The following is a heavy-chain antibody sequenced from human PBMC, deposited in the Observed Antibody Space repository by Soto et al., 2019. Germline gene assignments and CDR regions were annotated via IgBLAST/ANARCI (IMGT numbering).Heavy chain of an antibody. CDR3: ARPQPSPWLDYYYYGMDV. CDR1: GYTFTSYC. D-gene: IGHD3-9*01. J-gene: IGHJ6*02. CDR2: IIPIFGTA. V-gene: IGHV1-69*13. Sequence: SVKVSCKASGYTFTSYCISWVRQAPGQGLEWMGGIIPIFGTANYAQKFQGRVTITADESTSTAYMELSSLRSEDTAVYYCARPQPSPWLDYYYYGMDVWGQGTTVTVSS.